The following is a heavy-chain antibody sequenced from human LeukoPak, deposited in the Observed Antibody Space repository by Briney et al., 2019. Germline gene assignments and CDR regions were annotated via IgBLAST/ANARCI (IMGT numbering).Heavy chain of an antibody. V-gene: IGHV3-20*04. CDR2: INWNGGST. CDR3: ARDRAGLDAFDI. D-gene: IGHD6-19*01. CDR1: GFTFSSYG. Sequence: GGSLRLSCAASGFTFSSYGMSWVRQAPGKGLEWVSGINWNGGSTGYADSVKGRFTISRDNAKNSLYLQMNSLRAEDTALYYCARDRAGLDAFDIWGQGTMVTVSS. J-gene: IGHJ3*02.